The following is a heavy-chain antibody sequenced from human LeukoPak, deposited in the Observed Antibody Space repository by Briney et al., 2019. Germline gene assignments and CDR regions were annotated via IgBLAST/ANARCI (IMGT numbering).Heavy chain of an antibody. D-gene: IGHD5-18*01. Sequence: TETLSLTCTVSGGSISSYYWSWIRQPPGKGLEWIGYIYYSGSTYYNPSLKSRVTISVDRSKNQFSLKLSSVTAADTAVYYCARVQGYSYGGLGAFDIWGQGTMVTVSS. CDR3: ARVQGYSYGGLGAFDI. V-gene: IGHV4-59*12. J-gene: IGHJ3*02. CDR2: IYYSGST. CDR1: GGSISSYY.